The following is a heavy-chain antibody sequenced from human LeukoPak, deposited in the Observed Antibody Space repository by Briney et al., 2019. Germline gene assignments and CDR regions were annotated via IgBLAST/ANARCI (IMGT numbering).Heavy chain of an antibody. D-gene: IGHD6-13*01. CDR3: ARDDLSWYSGIDY. Sequence: GDSLRLSCEVSGFTFRTYWMHCVRQAPGKGLVWVSYINSDGTGTMYADSVKGRFTVSRDNAKNTLYLQMNSLRAEDTAVYYCARDDLSWYSGIDYWGQGVLVTVSS. J-gene: IGHJ4*02. CDR2: INSDGTGT. V-gene: IGHV3-74*03. CDR1: GFTFRTYW.